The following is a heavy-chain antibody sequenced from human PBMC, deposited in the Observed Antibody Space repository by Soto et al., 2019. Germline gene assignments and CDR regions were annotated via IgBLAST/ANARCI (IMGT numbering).Heavy chain of an antibody. CDR3: ESYPPLPYGEWGRYFDL. Sequence: QVQLVESGGGVVQPGRSLRLSCAASGFTFSSYGMHWVRQAPGKGLEWVAVIWYDGSNKYYADSVKGRFTISRDNSQNTLQLNMNSLRAEDTAVYYFESYPPLPYGEWGRYFDLRGRGTLVTVSS. CDR2: IWYDGSNK. J-gene: IGHJ2*01. V-gene: IGHV3-33*01. D-gene: IGHD4-17*01. CDR1: GFTFSSYG.